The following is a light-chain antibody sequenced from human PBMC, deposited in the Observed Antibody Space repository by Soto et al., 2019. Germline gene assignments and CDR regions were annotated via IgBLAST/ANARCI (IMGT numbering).Light chain of an antibody. J-gene: IGKJ2*02. CDR3: QHYTISGCT. CDR1: QSIDGW. V-gene: IGKV1-5*03. Sequence: DIQLTQSPSTLSASIGDRVTITCRASQSIDGWLAWYQQKPGEAPKLLIYKSSTSQPGVQSRFSGSGSGTDFTLTISTLQPGDFATYYCQHYTISGCTFGQGTKLEIK. CDR2: KSS.